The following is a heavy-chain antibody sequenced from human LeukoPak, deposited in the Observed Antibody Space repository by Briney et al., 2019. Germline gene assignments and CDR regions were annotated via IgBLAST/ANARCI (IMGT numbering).Heavy chain of an antibody. CDR2: IYYSGST. D-gene: IGHD2-15*01. Sequence: KPSETLSLTCTVSGGSISSSSYYWGWIRQPPGKGLEWIGSIYYSGSTYYNPSLKSRVTISVDTSKNQFSLKLSSVTAADTAVYYCARRGYCSGGSCSSWFDPWGQGTLVTVSS. V-gene: IGHV4-39*01. CDR1: GGSISSSSYY. J-gene: IGHJ5*02. CDR3: ARRGYCSGGSCSSWFDP.